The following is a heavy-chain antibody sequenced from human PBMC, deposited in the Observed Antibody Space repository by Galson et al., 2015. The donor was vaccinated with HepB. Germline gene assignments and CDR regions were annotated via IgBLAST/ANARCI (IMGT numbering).Heavy chain of an antibody. CDR2: ISGSGGST. CDR3: AKDLLSSRDAFDL. V-gene: IGHV3-23*01. J-gene: IGHJ3*01. Sequence: SLRLSCAASGFSFSNCAMSWVRQAPGQGLEWVSTISGSGGSTYYADSVKGRFTISRDNSKNTLSLQMNSLRADDTAVYYCAKDLLSSRDAFDLWGQGTVVTVSS. CDR1: GFSFSNCA. D-gene: IGHD2-15*01.